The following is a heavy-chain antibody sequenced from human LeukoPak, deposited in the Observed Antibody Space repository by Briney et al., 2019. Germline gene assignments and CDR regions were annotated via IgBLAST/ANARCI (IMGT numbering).Heavy chain of an antibody. CDR3: ARDAPPSYYYDSRGNAWYFDI. CDR1: GFTFSSYG. D-gene: IGHD3-22*01. V-gene: IGHV3-30*03. CDR2: ISYDGSNK. J-gene: IGHJ2*01. Sequence: GGSLRLSCAASGFTFSSYGMHWVRQAPGKGLEWVAVISYDGSNKYYADSVKGRFTISRDNSKNTLYLQMNSLRAEDTAVYYCARDAPPSYYYDSRGNAWYFDIWGRGTLVTVSS.